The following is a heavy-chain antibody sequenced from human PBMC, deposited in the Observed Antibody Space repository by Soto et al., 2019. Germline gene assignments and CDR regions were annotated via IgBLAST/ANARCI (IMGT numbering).Heavy chain of an antibody. D-gene: IGHD5-18*01. CDR2: IWYDGSNK. V-gene: IGHV3-33*01. CDR3: ARGEGYAYGYLTY. Sequence: QVHLVESGGGVVPPGRSLRVSCAASGFTFNSYGMHWVRQAPGKGLEWVAVIWYDGSNKYYADSVEGRFTISRDNSKNTVYLQMNSLRAEDTAVYYCARGEGYAYGYLTYWGQGTLVTVSS. J-gene: IGHJ4*02. CDR1: GFTFNSYG.